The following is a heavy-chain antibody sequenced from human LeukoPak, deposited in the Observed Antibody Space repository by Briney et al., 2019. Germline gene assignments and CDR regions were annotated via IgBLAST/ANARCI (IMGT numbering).Heavy chain of an antibody. Sequence: GASVKVSCKASGYTFTSYGISWVRQAPGQGLEWMGWISAYNGNTNYAQKLQGRVTMTTDTSTSTAYMELSSLRSEDTAVFYCARDPTTIFGVVIHPFDFWGQGTLVTVSS. V-gene: IGHV1-18*01. CDR3: ARDPTTIFGVVIHPFDF. CDR2: ISAYNGNT. D-gene: IGHD3-3*01. CDR1: GYTFTSYG. J-gene: IGHJ4*02.